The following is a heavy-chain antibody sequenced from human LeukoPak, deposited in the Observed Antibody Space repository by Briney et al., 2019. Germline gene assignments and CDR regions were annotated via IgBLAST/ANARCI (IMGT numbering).Heavy chain of an antibody. V-gene: IGHV3-23*01. CDR2: ISGSGGST. Sequence: PGGSLRLSCAASGFTFSSYAMSRVRQAPGKGLEWVSAISGSGGSTYYADSVKGRFTISRDNSKNTLYLQMNSLRAEDTAVYYCAKVWSVPDYFDYWGQGTLVTVSS. J-gene: IGHJ4*02. CDR3: AKVWSVPDYFDY. CDR1: GFTFSSYA. D-gene: IGHD1-1*01.